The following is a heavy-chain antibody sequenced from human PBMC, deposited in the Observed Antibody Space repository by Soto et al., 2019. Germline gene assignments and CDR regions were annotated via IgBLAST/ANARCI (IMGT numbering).Heavy chain of an antibody. J-gene: IGHJ4*02. V-gene: IGHV4-39*01. CDR3: ARLRAARLFDY. CDR2: IYYSGST. Sequence: SETLSLSCTVSGGSISSSSYYWGWIRQPPGKGLEWIGSIYYSGSTYYNPSLKSRVTISVDTSKNQFSLKLSSVTAADTAVYYCARLRAARLFDYWGQGTLVTVSS. CDR1: GGSISSSSYY. D-gene: IGHD6-6*01.